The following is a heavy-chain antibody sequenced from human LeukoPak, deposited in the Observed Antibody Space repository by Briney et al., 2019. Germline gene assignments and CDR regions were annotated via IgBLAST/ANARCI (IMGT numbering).Heavy chain of an antibody. Sequence: PGGSLRLSCIGSAFTFSDYGMHWVRQAPGKGLEWVAFIRYDGTKTYYADSAKGRFTISRDSSKNTLYLQMNNLRVEDTAVYYCARGSLAVAAPDAFDIWGQGTMVTVSS. CDR1: AFTFSDYG. CDR3: ARGSLAVAAPDAFDI. D-gene: IGHD6-19*01. CDR2: IRYDGTKT. V-gene: IGHV3-30*02. J-gene: IGHJ3*02.